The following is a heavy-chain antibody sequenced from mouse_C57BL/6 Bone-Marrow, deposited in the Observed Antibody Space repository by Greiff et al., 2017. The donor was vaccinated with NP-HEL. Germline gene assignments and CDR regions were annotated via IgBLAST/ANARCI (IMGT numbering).Heavy chain of an antibody. CDR3: GDYSNYGAMDY. Sequence: QVQLQQPGAELVKPGASVKLSCKASGYTFTSYWMHWVKQRPGQGLEWIGIIHPNSGSTNYNEKFKSKATLTVDKSSSTAYMQLSSLTSEDSAVYYCGDYSNYGAMDYWGQGTSVTVSS. D-gene: IGHD2-5*01. CDR2: IHPNSGST. J-gene: IGHJ4*01. V-gene: IGHV1-64*01. CDR1: GYTFTSYW.